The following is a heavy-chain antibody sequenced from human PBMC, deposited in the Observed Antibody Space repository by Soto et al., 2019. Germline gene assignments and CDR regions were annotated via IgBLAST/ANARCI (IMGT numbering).Heavy chain of an antibody. CDR2: MNPNSGNT. V-gene: IGHV1-8*01. CDR3: ASRITIFGVVIMAPYYYYGMDV. J-gene: IGHJ6*02. D-gene: IGHD3-3*01. Sequence: ASVKVSCKASGYTFTSYDINWVRQATGQGLEWMGWMNPNSGNTGYAQKFQGRVTMTRDTSISTAYMELSSLRSEDTAVYYCASRITIFGVVIMAPYYYYGMDVWGQGTTVTVSS. CDR1: GYTFTSYD.